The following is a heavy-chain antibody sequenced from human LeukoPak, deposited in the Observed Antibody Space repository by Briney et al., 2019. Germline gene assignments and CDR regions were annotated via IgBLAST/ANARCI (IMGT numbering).Heavy chain of an antibody. V-gene: IGHV4-38-2*01. Sequence: SETLSLTCAVSGYSISSGYYWGWIRQPPGKGLEWIGSIYHSGSAYYNPSLKSRVTISVDTSKNQFSLKLSSVTAADTAVYYCATTMIAEYYFDYWGQGTLVTVSS. CDR2: IYHSGSA. CDR1: GYSISSGYY. CDR3: ATTMIAEYYFDY. J-gene: IGHJ4*02. D-gene: IGHD3-22*01.